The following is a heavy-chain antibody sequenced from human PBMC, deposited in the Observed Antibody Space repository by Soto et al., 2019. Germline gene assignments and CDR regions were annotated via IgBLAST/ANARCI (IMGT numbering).Heavy chain of an antibody. D-gene: IGHD6-19*01. CDR3: ATVPYSSGQT. V-gene: IGHV3-15*07. Sequence: GGSLRLSCVASRFNFSAAWLNWIRQAPGKGLEWVGRIKPKSEGETADYTAPVRGRFTISRDDSQNTLHLQMDSLKTEDTAGEDGATVPYSSGQTWGMGVLVTVAS. J-gene: IGHJ4*02. CDR2: IKPKSEGETA. CDR1: RFNFSAAW.